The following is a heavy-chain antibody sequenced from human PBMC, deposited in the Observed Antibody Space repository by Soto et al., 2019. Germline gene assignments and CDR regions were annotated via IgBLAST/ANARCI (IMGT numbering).Heavy chain of an antibody. CDR3: ARGRGGYCSSTSCSHYYGMDV. J-gene: IGHJ6*02. CDR1: GYTFTSYD. V-gene: IGHV1-8*01. Sequence: ASVKVSCKASGYTFTSYDINWVRQATGQGLEWMGWMNPNSGNTGYAQKFQGSVTMTRNTSISTAYMELSSLRSEDTAVYYCARGRGGYCSSTSCSHYYGMDVWGQGTTVTVSS. CDR2: MNPNSGNT. D-gene: IGHD2-2*03.